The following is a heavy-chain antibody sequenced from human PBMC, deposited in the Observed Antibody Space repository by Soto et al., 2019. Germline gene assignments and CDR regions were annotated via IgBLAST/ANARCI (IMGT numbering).Heavy chain of an antibody. V-gene: IGHV3-48*03. CDR2: ISSSGSTI. CDR1: GVTFSSYE. Sequence: GGSLRLSCAASGVTFSSYEMNWVRQAPGKGLEWVSYISSSGSTIYYADAVKGRFTISRDNANNSLYLKMNSLRAEDTAVYYCARAQTDKLRYFDWLPYPLDSWGQGTLVTVSS. CDR3: ARAQTDKLRYFDWLPYPLDS. J-gene: IGHJ4*02. D-gene: IGHD3-9*01.